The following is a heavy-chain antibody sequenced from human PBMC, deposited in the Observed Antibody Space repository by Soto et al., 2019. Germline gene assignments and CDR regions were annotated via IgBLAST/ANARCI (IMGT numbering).Heavy chain of an antibody. Sequence: QITLKESGPTLVKPTQTLTLTCTFSGFSLTSGVVGVGWIRQPPGEALEWLALIYWNDEQYYNPSLRNRLTITRDTSKNQVVLTMTNMDPVDTATYYCAQRLPGPSGYDVWGQGTTVTVSS. CDR1: GFSLTSGVVG. V-gene: IGHV2-5*01. D-gene: IGHD6-13*01. CDR2: IYWNDEQ. CDR3: AQRLPGPSGYDV. J-gene: IGHJ6*02.